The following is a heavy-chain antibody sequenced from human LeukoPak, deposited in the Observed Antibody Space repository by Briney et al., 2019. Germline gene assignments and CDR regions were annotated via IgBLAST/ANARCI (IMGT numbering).Heavy chain of an antibody. CDR1: GFTVSRNY. J-gene: IGHJ4*02. D-gene: IGHD1-1*01. V-gene: IGHV3-53*01. CDR3: ARSPVLDRNDWSFAD. Sequence: GGSLRLSCAASGFTVSRNYMSWVRQAPGKGLEWVSVSYSGGDTYYPDSVKGRFTVSRDSPKNTVYLQMNSLRAENTAVYFCARSPVLDRNDWSFADWGQGTLVTVSS. CDR2: SYSGGDT.